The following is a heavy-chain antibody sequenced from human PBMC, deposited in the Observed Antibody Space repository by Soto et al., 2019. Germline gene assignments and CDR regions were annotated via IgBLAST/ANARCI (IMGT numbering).Heavy chain of an antibody. J-gene: IGHJ4*02. V-gene: IGHV3-66*01. CDR3: ARGLRSYGYFDY. CDR2: IYSGGST. CDR1: GFTVSSSY. Sequence: LRLSCAVSGFTVSSSYMTWVRQAPEKGLEWVSVIYSGGSTYYADSVKGRFIISRDNSKNTLYLQINSLRVEDTAVYYCARGLRSYGYFDYWGQGTLVTVSS. D-gene: IGHD5-18*01.